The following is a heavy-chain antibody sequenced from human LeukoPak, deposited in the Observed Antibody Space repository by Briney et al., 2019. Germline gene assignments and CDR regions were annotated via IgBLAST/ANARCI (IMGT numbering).Heavy chain of an antibody. D-gene: IGHD6-19*01. J-gene: IGHJ4*02. Sequence: KPGGSLRLSCAASGFTFDGYGMSWIRQPPGKGLEWLGSIHSIGSTYYNPSLKSRLTMSVDTSKNQFSLKLSSVTAADTAVYYCATTSYISGWHWNFDYWGQGTLVTVSS. V-gene: IGHV4-59*04. CDR2: IHSIGST. CDR3: ATTSYISGWHWNFDY. CDR1: GFTFDGYG.